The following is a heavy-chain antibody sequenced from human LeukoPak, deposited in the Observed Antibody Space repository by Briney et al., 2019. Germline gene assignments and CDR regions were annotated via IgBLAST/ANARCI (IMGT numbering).Heavy chain of an antibody. CDR2: ISTSGNT. CDR3: ARVGRFDSSGDV. Sequence: SETLSLTCTVSGGSISIYYWSWIRQPAGKGLEWSGRISTSGNTNYNPYLKSRVTISVDTSKNQFSLKLTSVTAADTAVYYCARVGRFDSSGDVWGKGTTVTISS. V-gene: IGHV4-4*07. J-gene: IGHJ6*04. D-gene: IGHD3-22*01. CDR1: GGSISIYY.